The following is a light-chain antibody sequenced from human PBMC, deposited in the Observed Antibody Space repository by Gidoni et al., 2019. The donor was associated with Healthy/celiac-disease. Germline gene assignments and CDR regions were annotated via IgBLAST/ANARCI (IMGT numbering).Light chain of an antibody. CDR3: QSFDSTNEWV. CDR2: EDN. J-gene: IGLJ3*02. V-gene: IGLV6-57*04. Sequence: NFMPTQPHSVSESPGKTVTISCTRGSGSIASNYVQWYQQRPGSAPTSGIYEDNQRPSGVPDRFSGSIDSSSNSASLTISGLKTEDEADYYCQSFDSTNEWVFGGGTKLTVL. CDR1: SGSIASNY.